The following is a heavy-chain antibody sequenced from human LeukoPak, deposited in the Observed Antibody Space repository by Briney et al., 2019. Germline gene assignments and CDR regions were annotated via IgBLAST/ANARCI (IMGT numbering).Heavy chain of an antibody. CDR1: GFTFSANA. Sequence: GGSLRLSYTPSGFTFSANALGWVRQAPGRGWGWVSAISDSGGETFYADSVRGRLTISRDNFKNTLYLQMNSLRDEDTAVYYCAKPSGSHPNYYFDNWGQGTLVTVSS. J-gene: IGHJ4*02. CDR3: AKPSGSHPNYYFDN. V-gene: IGHV3-23*01. D-gene: IGHD1-26*01. CDR2: ISDSGGET.